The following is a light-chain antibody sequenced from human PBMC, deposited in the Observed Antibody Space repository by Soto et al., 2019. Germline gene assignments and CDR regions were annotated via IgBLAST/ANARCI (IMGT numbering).Light chain of an antibody. CDR2: YAS. V-gene: IGKV1-39*01. CDR1: ATSYRY. J-gene: IGKJ2*01. CDR3: HQSLHPPHT. Sequence: IQMTQSPPSLSAAVGDRVTITCRASATSYRYLNWYQQKPGKAPSLLISYASTLPTGVPPRFSGSASGTDFTLSIRSLQSEDSATYYCHQSLHPPHTVGQGTK.